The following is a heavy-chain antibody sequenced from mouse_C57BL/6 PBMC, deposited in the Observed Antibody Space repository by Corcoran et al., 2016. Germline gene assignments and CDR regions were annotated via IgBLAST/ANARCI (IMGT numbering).Heavy chain of an antibody. Sequence: EVQLQQSGPELVKPGASVKISCKASGYTFTDYYMNWVKQSHGKSLEWIGDINPNNGGTSYNQKFKGKATLTVDKSSSTAYMELRSLTSEDSAVYYCARSMYGNYVDYAMDYWGQGTSVTVSS. D-gene: IGHD2-10*02. V-gene: IGHV1-26*01. CDR3: ARSMYGNYVDYAMDY. CDR2: INPNNGGT. J-gene: IGHJ4*01. CDR1: GYTFTDYY.